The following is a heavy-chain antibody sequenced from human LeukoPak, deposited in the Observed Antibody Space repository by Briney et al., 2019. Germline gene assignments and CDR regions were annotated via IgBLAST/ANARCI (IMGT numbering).Heavy chain of an antibody. CDR1: GFTFSNFA. J-gene: IGHJ4*02. CDR2: ISYNGGST. V-gene: IGHV3-23*01. Sequence: PGGSLRLSCAASGFTFSNFAMTWVRQAPGKGLEWVSVISYNGGSTYYTDSVKGRFTISRDSSKNTLSLLMNRLRAEDTAIYYCVKNLRYFENWGQGTLVTVSS. CDR3: VKNLRYFEN. D-gene: IGHD3-10*01.